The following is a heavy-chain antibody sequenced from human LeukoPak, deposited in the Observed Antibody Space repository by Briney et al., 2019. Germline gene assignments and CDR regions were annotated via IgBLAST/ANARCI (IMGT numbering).Heavy chain of an antibody. D-gene: IGHD5-24*01. V-gene: IGHV4-59*01. Sequence: SETLSLTCTVSGVSISSYYWSWIRQPPGKGLEWIGYIYYSGNTNYSPSLKSRVTTPVDTSKNQFSLKLSSVTAADTAVYYCARGGSRDGYNRPLDYWGQGTLVTVSS. CDR2: IYYSGNT. J-gene: IGHJ4*02. CDR1: GVSISSYY. CDR3: ARGGSRDGYNRPLDY.